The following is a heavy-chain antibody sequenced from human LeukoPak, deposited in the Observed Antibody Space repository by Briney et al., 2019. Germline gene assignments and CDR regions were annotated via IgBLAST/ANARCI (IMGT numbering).Heavy chain of an antibody. CDR1: GGSISSYY. J-gene: IGHJ4*02. Sequence: PSETLSLTCTVSGGSISSYYWSWIRQPPGKGLEWIGYIYYSGSTNYNPSLKSRVTISVDTSKNQFSLKLSSVNAADTAVYYCARDTGATITFSYYTFDYWGLGTLVTVSS. V-gene: IGHV4-59*12. CDR3: ARDTGATITFSYYTFDY. D-gene: IGHD1-26*01. CDR2: IYYSGST.